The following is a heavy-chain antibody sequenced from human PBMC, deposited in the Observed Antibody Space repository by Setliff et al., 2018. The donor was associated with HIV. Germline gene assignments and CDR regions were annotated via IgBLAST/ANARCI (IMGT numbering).Heavy chain of an antibody. CDR1: GGSISSYY. CDR3: ARHRDPPGSRWIYYYYYMDL. CDR2: IYDSGST. D-gene: IGHD6-13*01. Sequence: PSETLSLTCTVSGGSISSYYWSWIRQPPGKRLEWLGSIYDSGSTSYNPSLSSRLTISVDTSKNQVSLRLSSVTAADTAVYYCARHRDPPGSRWIYYYYYMDLWGEGTTVTVSS. J-gene: IGHJ6*03. V-gene: IGHV4-59*04.